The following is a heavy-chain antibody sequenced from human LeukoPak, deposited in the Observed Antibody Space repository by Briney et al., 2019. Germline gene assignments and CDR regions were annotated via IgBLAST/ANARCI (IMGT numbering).Heavy chain of an antibody. D-gene: IGHD2-15*01. CDR2: IYPGDSDT. CDR3: ARHEDIEVVDY. CDR1: GYSFTNYW. J-gene: IGHJ4*02. V-gene: IGHV5-51*01. Sequence: ESLKISCKGSGYSFTNYWIGWVRQMPGKGLEWMGIIYPGDSDTRYSPSFQGQVTVSADDSITTAYLQWSSLKASDTAIYYCARHEDIEVVDYWGQGTLVTVSS.